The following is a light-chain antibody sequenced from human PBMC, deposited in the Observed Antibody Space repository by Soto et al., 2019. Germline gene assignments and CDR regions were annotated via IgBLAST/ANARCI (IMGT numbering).Light chain of an antibody. V-gene: IGLV2-14*01. CDR2: EVT. CDR3: GSWTTYRPYV. CDR1: SSDIGNYNA. J-gene: IGLJ1*01. Sequence: QSALTQPASVSGSPGQSITIPCTATSSDIGNYNAVSWYQQHPGKAPKLIIYEVTNRPSGVSDRFSGSKSGNTASLTISGLQAEDEADYYCGSWTTYRPYVFATGTKVTVL.